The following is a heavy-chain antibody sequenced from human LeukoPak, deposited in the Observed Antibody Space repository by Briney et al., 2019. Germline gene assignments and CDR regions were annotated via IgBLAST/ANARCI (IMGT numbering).Heavy chain of an antibody. CDR2: ISAYNGNT. CDR1: GYTFTSYG. V-gene: IGHV1-18*01. CDR3: AISETCGGDCYRGY. Sequence: GASVKVSCKASGYTFTSYGISWVRQAPGQGLEWMGWISAYNGNTNYAQKLQGRVTMTTDTSTSTAYMELRSLRSDDTAVYYCAISETCGGDCYRGYCGHGTLVTVSS. J-gene: IGHJ4*01. D-gene: IGHD2-21*02.